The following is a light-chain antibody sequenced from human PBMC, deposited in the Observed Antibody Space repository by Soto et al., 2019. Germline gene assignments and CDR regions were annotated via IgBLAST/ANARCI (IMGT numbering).Light chain of an antibody. V-gene: IGKV3-20*01. Sequence: EIVLTQSPGTLSLSPGERATLSCRASQTIVGTYLAWYQQKPGQAPRLLIYGASSRASGIPDRFSGGGSGTDFTLTINRLEPEDSAVYYCQLGGFGQGTEVEI. CDR2: GAS. CDR3: QLGG. J-gene: IGKJ1*01. CDR1: QTIVGTY.